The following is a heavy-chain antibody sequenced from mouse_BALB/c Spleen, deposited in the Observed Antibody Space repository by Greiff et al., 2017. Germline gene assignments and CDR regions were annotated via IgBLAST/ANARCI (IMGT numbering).Heavy chain of an antibody. J-gene: IGHJ4*01. CDR1: GFTFSSYT. Sequence: EGMLVESGGGLVQPGGSLKLSCAASGFTFSSYTMSWVRQTPEKRLEWVAYISNGGGSTYYPDTVKGRFTISRDNAKNTLYLQMSSLKSEDTAMYYCARHNPTTVVATYHYAMDYWGQGTSVTVSS. D-gene: IGHD1-1*01. CDR3: ARHNPTTVVATYHYAMDY. CDR2: ISNGGGST. V-gene: IGHV5-12-2*01.